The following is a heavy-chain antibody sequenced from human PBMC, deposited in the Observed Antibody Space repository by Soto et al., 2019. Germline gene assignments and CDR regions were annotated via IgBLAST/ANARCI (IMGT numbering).Heavy chain of an antibody. Sequence: EVQLVESGGGLVQPGRSLRLSCAASGFPFDDYAMHWVRQAPGKGLEWVSGISWNSGSIGYADSVKDRFTISRDNAKNSLYLQMNSLRAEDTDLYYCAKGEGSSGYYSLFDYWGQGTLVTVS. CDR3: AKGEGSSGYYSLFDY. CDR1: GFPFDDYA. J-gene: IGHJ4*02. D-gene: IGHD3-22*01. V-gene: IGHV3-9*01. CDR2: ISWNSGSI.